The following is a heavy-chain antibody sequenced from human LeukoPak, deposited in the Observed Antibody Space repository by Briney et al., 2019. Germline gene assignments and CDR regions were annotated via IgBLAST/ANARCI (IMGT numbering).Heavy chain of an antibody. D-gene: IGHD6-19*01. Sequence: GGSLRLSCAASGFTFSSYSMNWVRQAPGKGLEWVSSISSSSSYIYYADSVKGRFTISRDNAKNSLYLHMNSLRAEDTAVYYCAKVSAVAGPFDYWGQGTLVTVSS. CDR3: AKVSAVAGPFDY. J-gene: IGHJ4*02. CDR2: ISSSSSYI. V-gene: IGHV3-21*04. CDR1: GFTFSSYS.